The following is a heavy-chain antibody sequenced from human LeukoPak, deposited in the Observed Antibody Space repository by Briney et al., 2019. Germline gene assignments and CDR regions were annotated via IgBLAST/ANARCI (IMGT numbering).Heavy chain of an antibody. CDR1: GFTFNNYA. Sequence: GASLRLSCAASGFTFNNYAMSWVRQAPGKGLEWVSAITGSGGNTHYADSVKGRFTISRDNSKNTVFLQMNSLRHEDTAIYYCVIRGDYDVLTGYYVSDYWGQGALVTVSS. CDR3: VIRGDYDVLTGYYVSDY. V-gene: IGHV3-23*01. D-gene: IGHD3-9*01. J-gene: IGHJ4*02. CDR2: ITGSGGNT.